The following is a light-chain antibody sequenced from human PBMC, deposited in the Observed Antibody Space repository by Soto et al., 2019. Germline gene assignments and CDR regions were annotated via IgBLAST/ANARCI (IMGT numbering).Light chain of an antibody. CDR3: LQDYNYPWT. CDR2: VAS. V-gene: IGKV1-6*01. CDR1: QSVSGW. J-gene: IGKJ1*01. Sequence: IQMTQSPSTLSATVGDTVTVTCLASQSVSGWLAWYQQKPGEAPKVLICVASSLQSGVPSRFSGSGYGTDFTLTISSLQPEDFATYYCLQDYNYPWTFGQGTKVDI.